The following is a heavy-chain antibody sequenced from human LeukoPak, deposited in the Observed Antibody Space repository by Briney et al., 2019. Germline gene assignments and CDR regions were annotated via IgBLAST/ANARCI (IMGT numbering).Heavy chain of an antibody. D-gene: IGHD3-22*01. V-gene: IGHV4-34*11. CDR3: ARDTLVGDYCHSCGHFDY. CDR1: GVSFSGYY. CDR2: IYYSGST. Sequence: PSEALSLTCAVYGVSFSGYYWSWIRQPPGKGLDWIGYIYYSGSTNHNPSLKSRVTISVDTSKNQFSLRLSSVTAADTAVYYCARDTLVGDYCHSCGHFDYWGQGTLVTSPQ. J-gene: IGHJ4*02.